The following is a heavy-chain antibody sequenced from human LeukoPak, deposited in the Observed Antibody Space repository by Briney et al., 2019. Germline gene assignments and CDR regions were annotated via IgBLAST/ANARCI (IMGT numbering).Heavy chain of an antibody. Sequence: AETLSLTCAVYGGSFSGYYWSWIRQPPGKGLEWIGEINHSGSTNYNPSVKSRVTISVDTSKNQFSLKLSSVTAADTAVYYCARHGEAAGIDYWGQRTVVPVSS. CDR2: INHSGST. CDR3: ARHGEAAGIDY. CDR1: GGSFSGYY. V-gene: IGHV4-34*01. J-gene: IGHJ4*02. D-gene: IGHD6-13*01.